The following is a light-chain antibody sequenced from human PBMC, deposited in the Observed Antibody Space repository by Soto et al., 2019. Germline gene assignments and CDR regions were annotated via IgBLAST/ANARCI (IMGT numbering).Light chain of an antibody. CDR3: CSYAGSSIL. J-gene: IGLJ2*01. CDR2: EGS. CDR1: SSDVGSYNL. Sequence: QSALTQPASVSGSPGQLITISCTGTSSDVGSYNLVSWYQQHPGKAPKLMIYEGSKRPSGVSNRFSGSKSGNTASLTISGLQAEDEADYYCCSYAGSSILFGGGTKLTVL. V-gene: IGLV2-23*01.